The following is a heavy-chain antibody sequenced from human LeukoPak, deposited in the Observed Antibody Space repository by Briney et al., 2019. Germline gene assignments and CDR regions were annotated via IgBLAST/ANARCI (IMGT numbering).Heavy chain of an antibody. J-gene: IGHJ4*02. V-gene: IGHV4-59*01. Sequence: NPSETLSLTCTVSGVSITSYHWSWLRRPPGKGLEWIGYVYYSGSTSYNPSLETRATTSVDTSKNQFSLNLTSVTAAETAIYYCARGSGWLDSWGQGTLVTVSS. CDR1: GVSITSYH. CDR2: VYYSGST. CDR3: ARGSGWLDS. D-gene: IGHD6-19*01.